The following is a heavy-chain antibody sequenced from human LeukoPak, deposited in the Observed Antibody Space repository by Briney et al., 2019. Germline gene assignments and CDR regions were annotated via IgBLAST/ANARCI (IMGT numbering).Heavy chain of an antibody. CDR1: GGSFSGYY. V-gene: IGHV4-34*12. D-gene: IGHD3-10*01. CDR3: AKSNGYGLVDI. J-gene: IGHJ3*02. Sequence: SSETLSLTCAVYGGSFSGYYWGWIRQPPGKGLEWIGNIFYSGSTYYSPSLKSRVTISLDTSRNQFSLKLNSVTAADTAVYYCAKSNGYGLVDIWGQGTMVTVSS. CDR2: IFYSGST.